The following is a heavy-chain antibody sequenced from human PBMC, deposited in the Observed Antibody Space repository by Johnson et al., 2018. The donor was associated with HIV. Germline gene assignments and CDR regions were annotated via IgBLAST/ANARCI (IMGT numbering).Heavy chain of an antibody. CDR1: GFTFSSYA. CDR3: AKDQTPHLAAAGDDAFDI. CDR2: ISYDGSNK. D-gene: IGHD6-13*01. J-gene: IGHJ3*02. Sequence: QVQLVESGGGVVQPGRSLRLSCAASGFTFSSYAMHWVRQAPGKGLEWVAVISYDGSNKYYADSVKGRLTISRDNSKNTLYLQMNSLRAEDTAVYYCAKDQTPHLAAAGDDAFDIWGQGTMVTVSS. V-gene: IGHV3-30*04.